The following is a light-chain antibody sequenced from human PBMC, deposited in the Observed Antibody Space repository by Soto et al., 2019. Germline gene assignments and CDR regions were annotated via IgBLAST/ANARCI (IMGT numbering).Light chain of an antibody. CDR1: QRIANNF. CDR2: GAS. Sequence: EVVLTQSPVTLSLSPGERATLSCRASQRIANNFLAWFQQKPGQPPTLLIYGASTRASGIPDRFSGSGSGTDFALTISRLEPGDFAVYYCQQRHMWPITFGQGTRLEIK. V-gene: IGKV3D-20*02. J-gene: IGKJ5*01. CDR3: QQRHMWPIT.